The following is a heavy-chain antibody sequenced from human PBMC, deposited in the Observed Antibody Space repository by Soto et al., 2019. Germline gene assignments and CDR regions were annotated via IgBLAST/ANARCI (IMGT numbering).Heavy chain of an antibody. CDR2: ILSNYNT. CDR1: GFTFSDYT. Sequence: EVQLLESGGGLVQPGGSLTLSCAASGFTFSDYTMSWVRQAPGKVLESISGILSNYNTHYAGSVRGRFTISRDNAKNTLYLEMNSLRAEDTAVYYCARRTNGYFGYWGQGALVTVSS. V-gene: IGHV3-23*05. D-gene: IGHD2-8*01. CDR3: ARRTNGYFGY. J-gene: IGHJ4*02.